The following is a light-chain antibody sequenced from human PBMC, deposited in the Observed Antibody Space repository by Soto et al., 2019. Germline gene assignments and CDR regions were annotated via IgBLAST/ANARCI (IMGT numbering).Light chain of an antibody. CDR1: QTVGVR. Sequence: EIVLAQSPATLSASPGERATLSCRASQTVGVRLAWYQHKPGQAPRLLISGASTRATGIPARFSGSGSGTDFTLTISGLQSEDFAVYYCQQYNTWRSITFGQGTRLEI. CDR3: QQYNTWRSIT. V-gene: IGKV3-15*01. CDR2: GAS. J-gene: IGKJ5*01.